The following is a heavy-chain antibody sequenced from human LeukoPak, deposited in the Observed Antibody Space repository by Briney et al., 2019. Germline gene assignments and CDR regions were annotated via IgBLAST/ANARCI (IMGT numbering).Heavy chain of an antibody. Sequence: SETLSLTCTVSGGSISSYYWGWIRQPPGKGLEWIGSIYYSGSTYYNPSLKSRVTISVDTSKNQFSLKLSSVTAADTAVYYCARVSSGMQWDYYYYYMDVWGKGTTVTVS. D-gene: IGHD6-19*01. J-gene: IGHJ6*03. V-gene: IGHV4-39*07. CDR1: GGSISSYY. CDR2: IYYSGST. CDR3: ARVSSGMQWDYYYYYMDV.